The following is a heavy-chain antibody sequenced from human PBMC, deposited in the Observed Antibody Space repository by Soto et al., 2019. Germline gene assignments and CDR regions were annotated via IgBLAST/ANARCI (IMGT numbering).Heavy chain of an antibody. V-gene: IGHV4-59*01. Sequence: TETLSLTCTVSGGSISSYYWSWIRQPPGKGLEWIGYIYYSGSTNHNPSLRSRATISVDTSKNQFSLKLSSVTAADTAVYYCARVHVDYWYFDLWGRGTLVTVSS. J-gene: IGHJ2*01. CDR3: ARVHVDYWYFDL. CDR1: GGSISSYY. CDR2: IYYSGST.